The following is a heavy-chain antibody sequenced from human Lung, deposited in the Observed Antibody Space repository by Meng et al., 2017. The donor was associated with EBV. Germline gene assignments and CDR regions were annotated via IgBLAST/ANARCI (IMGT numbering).Heavy chain of an antibody. Sequence: EGPRVESGGGQVQPGGSLRLSCAASGFAVSSNYMNWVRQAPGKGLEWVSVIYYGGRTYYADSVKGRFTISRDNSKNTLYLQMNSLRADDTALYYCARTGSGSYDYWGQGTLVTVSS. CDR1: GFAVSSNY. J-gene: IGHJ4*02. D-gene: IGHD3-10*01. CDR2: IYYGGRT. CDR3: ARTGSGSYDY. V-gene: IGHV3-66*01.